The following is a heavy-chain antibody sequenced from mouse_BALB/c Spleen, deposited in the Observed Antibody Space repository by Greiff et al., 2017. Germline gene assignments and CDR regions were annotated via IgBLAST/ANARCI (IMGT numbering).Heavy chain of an antibody. V-gene: IGHV5-12-1*01. J-gene: IGHJ2*01. D-gene: IGHD4-1*01. CDR3: ARQELGRDVDY. CDR1: GFTFSSYD. Sequence: EVKVVESGGGLVQPGGSLKLSCAASGFTFSSYDMSWVRQTPEKRLEWVAYISSGGGSTYYPDTVKGRFTISRDNAKNTLYLQMSSLKSEDTAMYYCARQELGRDVDYWGQGTTLTVSS. CDR2: ISSGGGST.